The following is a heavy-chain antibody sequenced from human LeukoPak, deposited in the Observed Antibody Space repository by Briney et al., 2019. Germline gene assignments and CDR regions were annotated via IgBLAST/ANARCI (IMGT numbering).Heavy chain of an antibody. CDR3: ATFPLGYCSGGSCYSYAFDI. Sequence: ASVKVSCKVSGYTLTELSMHWVRQAPGKGLEWMGGFDPEDGETIYAQKFQGRVTMTEDTSTDTAYMELSSLRSEDTAVYYCATFPLGYCSGGSCYSYAFDIWGQGTMVTVSS. CDR1: GYTLTELS. J-gene: IGHJ3*02. D-gene: IGHD2-15*01. CDR2: FDPEDGET. V-gene: IGHV1-24*01.